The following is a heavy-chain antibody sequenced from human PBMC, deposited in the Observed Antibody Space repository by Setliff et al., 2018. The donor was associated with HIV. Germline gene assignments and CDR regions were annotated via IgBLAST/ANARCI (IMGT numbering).Heavy chain of an antibody. CDR2: VNHGGST. Sequence: SETLSLTCAVYGGSFSGYYWSWIRQPPGKGLEWIGEVNHGGSTNYSPSLKSRVTISIDTSKNQFSLKVRSVIGADRAVYHCARAVGDSNDAFDIWGQGTVVTVSS. V-gene: IGHV4-34*01. CDR3: ARAVGDSNDAFDI. D-gene: IGHD2-21*02. CDR1: GGSFSGYY. J-gene: IGHJ3*02.